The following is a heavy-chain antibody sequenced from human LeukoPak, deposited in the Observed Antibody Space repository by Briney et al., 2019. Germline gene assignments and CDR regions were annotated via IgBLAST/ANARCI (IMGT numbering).Heavy chain of an antibody. V-gene: IGHV4-59*01. Sequence: SETLSLTCTVSGGSISSYYWSWIRQPPGKGLEWIGYIYYSGSTNYNPSLKSRVTLSVDTSKNQFSLKLSSVTAADTAVYYCASDAPQYYYDSSGYYYPHAFDIWGQGTMVTVSS. D-gene: IGHD3-22*01. CDR1: GGSISSYY. CDR2: IYYSGST. J-gene: IGHJ3*02. CDR3: ASDAPQYYYDSSGYYYPHAFDI.